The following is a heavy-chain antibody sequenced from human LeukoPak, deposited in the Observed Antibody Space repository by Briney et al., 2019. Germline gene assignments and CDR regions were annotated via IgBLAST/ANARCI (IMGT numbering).Heavy chain of an antibody. CDR1: GFTFSSFW. CDR3: AREGDISVITYAY. Sequence: GGSLRLSCAASGFTFSSFWMNWLRQAPGKGLERVANIKQDGSEKYYADSVKGRFTISRDNAKNSLFLQMNSLRAEDTAVYYCAREGDISVITYAYWGQGTLVTVSS. D-gene: IGHD5-12*01. CDR2: IKQDGSEK. V-gene: IGHV3-7*01. J-gene: IGHJ4*02.